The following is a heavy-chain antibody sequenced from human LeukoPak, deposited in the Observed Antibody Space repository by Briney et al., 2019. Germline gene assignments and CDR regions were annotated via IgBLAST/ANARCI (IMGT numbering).Heavy chain of an antibody. D-gene: IGHD2-15*01. CDR3: AKQLGYCSDGSCYFPY. CDR1: GFTFSSSA. Sequence: WGSLRLSCAASGFTFSSSAMSWVRQAPGKGLEWVSAISNNGGYTYYADSVQGRFTISRDNSKSTLCLQMNSLRAEDTAVYYCAKQLGYCSDGSCYFPYWGQGTLVTVSS. J-gene: IGHJ4*02. V-gene: IGHV3-23*01. CDR2: ISNNGGYT.